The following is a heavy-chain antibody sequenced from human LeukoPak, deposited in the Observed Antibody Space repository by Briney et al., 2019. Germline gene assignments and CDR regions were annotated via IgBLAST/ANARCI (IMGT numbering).Heavy chain of an antibody. Sequence: SETLSLTCTVSGGSISSYYWSWIRQPPGKGLEWIGYIYYSGSTNYNPSLKSRVTISVDTSKNQFSLKLSSVTAADTAVYYCAREPRGYSHGYHSGAAHSSEHNWFDPWGQGTLVTVSS. D-gene: IGHD5-18*01. V-gene: IGHV4-59*01. CDR3: AREPRGYSHGYHSGAAHSSEHNWFDP. J-gene: IGHJ5*02. CDR2: IYYSGST. CDR1: GGSISSYY.